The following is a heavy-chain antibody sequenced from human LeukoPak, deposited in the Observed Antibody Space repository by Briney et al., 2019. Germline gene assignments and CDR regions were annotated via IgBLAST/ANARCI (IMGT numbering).Heavy chain of an antibody. Sequence: PSETLSLTCAVYGGSFSGYYWSWIRQPPGKGLEWIGEINHSGSTNYNPSLKSRVTISVDTSKNQFSLKLSSVTAADTAVYYCARGQNGSAVGATNFDYWGQGTLVTVSP. V-gene: IGHV4-34*01. CDR3: ARGQNGSAVGATNFDY. J-gene: IGHJ4*02. CDR2: INHSGST. D-gene: IGHD1-26*01. CDR1: GGSFSGYY.